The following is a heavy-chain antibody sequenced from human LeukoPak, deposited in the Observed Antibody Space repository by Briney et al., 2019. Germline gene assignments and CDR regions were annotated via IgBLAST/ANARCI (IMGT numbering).Heavy chain of an antibody. Sequence: GGSLRLSCAASGFTVSGNYMSWVRQAPGKGLEWVSIIYSGGSTFYADSVKGRFTISRDNAKNSLYLQMNSLRAEDTALYYCAKAGRYSSGWYLDYWGQGTLVTVSS. V-gene: IGHV3-53*05. CDR3: AKAGRYSSGWYLDY. CDR1: GFTVSGNY. J-gene: IGHJ4*02. D-gene: IGHD6-19*01. CDR2: IYSGGST.